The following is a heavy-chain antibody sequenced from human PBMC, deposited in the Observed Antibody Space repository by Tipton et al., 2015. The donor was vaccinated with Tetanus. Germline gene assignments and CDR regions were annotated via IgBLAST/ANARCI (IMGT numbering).Heavy chain of an antibody. D-gene: IGHD2/OR15-2a*01. CDR1: GGSIRSGSYQ. J-gene: IGHJ5*01. CDR2: NSPSGRT. V-gene: IGHV4-61*01. Sequence: LSLTCTVSGGSIRSGSYQWNWIRQPPGKGLEWLAYNSPSGRTNSKYSLKSRITISQDMSKNQFSLRLASVTAADTAVYYCVRAKYEFPKMGPFYSWCHGAFVIFSS. CDR3: VRAKYEFPKMGPFYS.